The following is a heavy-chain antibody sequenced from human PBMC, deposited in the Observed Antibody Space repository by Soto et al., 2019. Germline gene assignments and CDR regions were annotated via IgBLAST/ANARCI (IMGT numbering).Heavy chain of an antibody. CDR1: GGTFSSYA. CDR2: IIPIFGTA. Sequence: SVKVSCKASGGTFSSYAISWVRQAPGQGLEWMGGIIPIFGTANYAQKFQGRVTITADESTSTAYMELSSLRSEDTAVYYCARPSYYYDSSGYFAAFDIWGQGTMVTVSS. J-gene: IGHJ3*02. CDR3: ARPSYYYDSSGYFAAFDI. D-gene: IGHD3-22*01. V-gene: IGHV1-69*13.